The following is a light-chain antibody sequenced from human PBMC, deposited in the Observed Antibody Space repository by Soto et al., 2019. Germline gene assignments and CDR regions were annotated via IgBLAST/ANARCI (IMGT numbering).Light chain of an antibody. Sequence: SYELTQPLSVSVALGQTARITCGGNNIGSKNVHWYQQKPGQAPVLVIYRDSNRPPGTPERFSGSNSGNTATLTISRAQAGDAADYYCQVWDSSTARVFGGGTKLTVL. CDR3: QVWDSSTARV. V-gene: IGLV3-9*01. CDR2: RDS. CDR1: NIGSKN. J-gene: IGLJ3*02.